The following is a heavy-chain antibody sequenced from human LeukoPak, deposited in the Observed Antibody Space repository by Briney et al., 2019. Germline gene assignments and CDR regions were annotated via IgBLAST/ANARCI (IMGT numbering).Heavy chain of an antibody. D-gene: IGHD2-2*01. CDR3: ARDWVVVPAAHPFDY. V-gene: IGHV3-48*01. CDR2: ISSSSSTI. J-gene: IGHJ4*02. Sequence: GGPLRLSCAASGFTFSSYSMNWVRQAPGKGLEWVSYISSSSSTIYYADSVKGRFTISRDNAKNSLYLQMNSLRAEDTAVYYCARDWVVVPAAHPFDYWGQGTLVTVSS. CDR1: GFTFSSYS.